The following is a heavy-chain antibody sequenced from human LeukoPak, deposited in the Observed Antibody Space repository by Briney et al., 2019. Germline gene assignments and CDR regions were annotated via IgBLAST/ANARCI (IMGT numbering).Heavy chain of an antibody. V-gene: IGHV3-15*01. Sequence: GGSLSLSCAASGFTFSSYAMSWVRQAPGKGLEWVGRIKSETSGGTADYAAPVKGRFTISRDDSKNTLFLQMNSLKTEDTAVYYCTTAPSALDYWGQGTLVTVSS. J-gene: IGHJ4*02. CDR3: TTAPSALDY. CDR2: IKSETSGGTA. CDR1: GFTFSSYA.